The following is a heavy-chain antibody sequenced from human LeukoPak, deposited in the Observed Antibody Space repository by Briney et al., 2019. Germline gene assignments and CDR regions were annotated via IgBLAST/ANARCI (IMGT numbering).Heavy chain of an antibody. J-gene: IGHJ4*02. CDR3: ARALPASSHPSFDY. CDR2: ISYDGSNK. Sequence: GGSLRLSCAASGFTFSSYAMHWVRQAPGKGLEWVAVISYDGSNKYYADSVKGRFTISRDNSKNTLYLQMNSLRAEDTAVYYCARALPASSHPSFDYWGQGTLVTVSS. CDR1: GFTFSSYA. V-gene: IGHV3-30-3*01. D-gene: IGHD2-2*01.